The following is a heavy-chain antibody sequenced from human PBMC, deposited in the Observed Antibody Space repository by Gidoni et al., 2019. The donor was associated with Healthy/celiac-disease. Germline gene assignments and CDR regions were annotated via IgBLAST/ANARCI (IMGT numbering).Heavy chain of an antibody. D-gene: IGHD6-19*01. V-gene: IGHV3-33*01. Sequence: VQLVESGGGVVQPGRSLRLSCAASGFTFSSYGMHWVRQAPGKGLEWVAVIWYDGSNKYYADSVKGRFTISRDNSKNTLYLQMNSLRAEDTAVYYCARVRSSGWYGTDACDIWGQGTMVTVSS. J-gene: IGHJ3*02. CDR3: ARVRSSGWYGTDACDI. CDR2: IWYDGSNK. CDR1: GFTFSSYG.